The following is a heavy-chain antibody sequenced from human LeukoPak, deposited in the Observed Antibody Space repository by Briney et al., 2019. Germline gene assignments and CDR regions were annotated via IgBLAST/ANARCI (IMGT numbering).Heavy chain of an antibody. CDR2: IKSKADGGTT. CDR3: TTDEPYYYDSSGYAWYWDY. V-gene: IGHV3-15*01. D-gene: IGHD3-22*01. CDR1: GFTFSNAW. J-gene: IGHJ4*02. Sequence: GGSLRLSCAASGFTFSNAWMSWVRQAPGKGLEWVGRIKSKADGGTTDYAAPVKGRFTISRDDSKNTLYLQMNSLKTEDTAVYYCTTDEPYYYDSSGYAWYWDYWGRGTLVTVSS.